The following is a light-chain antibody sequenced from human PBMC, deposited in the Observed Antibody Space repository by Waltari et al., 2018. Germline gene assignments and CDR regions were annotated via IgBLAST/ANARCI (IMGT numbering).Light chain of an antibody. CDR1: LLPQQY. V-gene: IGLV3-25*03. CDR2: KDT. CDR3: QSQDHTAGYSVL. J-gene: IGLJ2*01. Sequence: SSELTQPPSVSVSPGQTARIPCSGDLLPQQYTYWYQQKPGQAPLLLIYKDTERPSGIPERFSGSSSGTIATLTISGGQAEDEADYYCQSQDHTAGYSVLFGGGTKLTVL.